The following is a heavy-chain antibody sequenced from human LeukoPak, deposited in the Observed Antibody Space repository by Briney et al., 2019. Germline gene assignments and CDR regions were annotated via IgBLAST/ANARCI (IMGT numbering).Heavy chain of an antibody. Sequence: GESLRISCKGSGYSFTSYWISWVRQMPGKGLEWMGRIDPSDSYTNYSPSFQGHVTISADKSISTAYLQWSSLKASDTAMYYCARHGVRRYYYHGMDVWGQGTTVTVSS. CDR3: ARHGVRRYYYHGMDV. D-gene: IGHD3-16*01. CDR2: IDPSDSYT. CDR1: GYSFTSYW. J-gene: IGHJ6*02. V-gene: IGHV5-10-1*01.